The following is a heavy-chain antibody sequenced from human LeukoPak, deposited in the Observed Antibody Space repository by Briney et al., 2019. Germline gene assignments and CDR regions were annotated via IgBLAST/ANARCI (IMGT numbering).Heavy chain of an antibody. Sequence: PSETLSLTCAVYGGSLSGNYWRWIRQPPGKGLEWIGEINHSGSTNYNPSLRSRVTISVDMSKEQFSLNLRSVTAADTAVYYCVWESDDYSYMDVWGEGTTVTVSS. CDR3: VWESDDYSYMDV. V-gene: IGHV4-34*01. D-gene: IGHD1-26*01. CDR2: INHSGST. CDR1: GGSLSGNY. J-gene: IGHJ6*03.